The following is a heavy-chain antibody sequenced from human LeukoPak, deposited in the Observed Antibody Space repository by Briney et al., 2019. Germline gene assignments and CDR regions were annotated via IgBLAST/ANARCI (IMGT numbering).Heavy chain of an antibody. D-gene: IGHD6-19*01. CDR3: ARVHSSGWHKSYYFDY. CDR1: GGSFSGYY. V-gene: IGHV4-34*01. CDR2: INHSGST. J-gene: IGHJ4*02. Sequence: PSETLSLTCAVYGGSFSGYYWSWIRQPPGKGLEWIGEINHSGSTNYNPSLKSRVTISVDTSKNQFSLKLSSVTAADTAVYYCARVHSSGWHKSYYFDYWGQGTLVTVSS.